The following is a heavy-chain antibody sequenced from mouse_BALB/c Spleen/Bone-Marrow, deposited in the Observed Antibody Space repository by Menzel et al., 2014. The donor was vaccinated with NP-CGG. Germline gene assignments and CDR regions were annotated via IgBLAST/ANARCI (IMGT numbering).Heavy chain of an antibody. J-gene: IGHJ4*01. Sequence: EVQGVESGGGLVQPGGSLKLSCAASGFTFSSYTMSWVRRTPEKRLEWVAYISNGGGSTYYPDTVKGRFTISRDNAKNTLYLQMSSLKSEDTAMYYCARHSYDCVYYAMDYWGQGTSVTVSS. V-gene: IGHV5-12-2*01. CDR3: ARHSYDCVYYAMDY. CDR2: ISNGGGST. D-gene: IGHD2-4*01. CDR1: GFTFSSYT.